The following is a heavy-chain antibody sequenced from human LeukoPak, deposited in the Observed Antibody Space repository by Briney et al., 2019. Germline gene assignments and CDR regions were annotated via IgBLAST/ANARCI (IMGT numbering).Heavy chain of an antibody. CDR1: GYSFTSYW. CDR2: IYPDDSDT. D-gene: IGHD4-23*01. J-gene: IGHJ4*02. CDR3: ARRSNGGKDFDQ. V-gene: IGHV5-51*01. Sequence: MHGESLKISCKGSGYSFTSYWIAWVRQMPGKGLEWMGIIYPDDSDTRYSPSFQGQVTISADKSIRTAYLQWSGLKASDTAMYYCARRSNGGKDFDQWGQGTLVTVSS.